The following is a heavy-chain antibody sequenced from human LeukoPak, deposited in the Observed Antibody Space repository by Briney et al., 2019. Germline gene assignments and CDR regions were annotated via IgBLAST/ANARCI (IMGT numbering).Heavy chain of an antibody. Sequence: PGGSLRLSCAASGFTFNTYGMHWVRQAPGKGREWGADISYDGSNKYYADSVKGRFTISRDNTKNTLYLQMNSLRAEDTAVYYCTKETYSSGYKYFDYSGQGTLVTVSS. J-gene: IGHJ4*02. CDR1: GFTFNTYG. CDR2: ISYDGSNK. V-gene: IGHV3-30*18. CDR3: TKETYSSGYKYFDY. D-gene: IGHD3-22*01.